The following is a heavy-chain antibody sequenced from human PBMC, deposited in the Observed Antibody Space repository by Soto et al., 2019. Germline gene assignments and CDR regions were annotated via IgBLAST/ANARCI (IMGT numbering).Heavy chain of an antibody. CDR3: ARSWRSYTNWFGP. D-gene: IGHD1-26*01. J-gene: IGHJ5*02. CDR2: ISSSGGTI. V-gene: IGHV3-11*01. Sequence: PGGCIRFSWAPCGFTLSDYYMSWTRQAPGRGPERVPYISSSGGTIYYAASVKGRLTLSRDNAKNSMYLYMNSLKPEATPAHSLARSWRSYTNWFGPRGQRPQVTVSS. CDR1: GFTLSDYY.